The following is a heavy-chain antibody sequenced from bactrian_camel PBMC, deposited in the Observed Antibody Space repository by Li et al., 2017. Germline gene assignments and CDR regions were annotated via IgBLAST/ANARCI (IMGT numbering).Heavy chain of an antibody. CDR3: WSRAG. CDR2: IAPGGDYT. Sequence: VQLVESGGGLVQPGGSLTLSCAASGFTFSRNWMHWVRQAPGKEPEWLSMIAPGGDYTNSADSVKGRFAISRDNAKNTVYLQMNSLNSEDTALYYCWSRAGWGQGTQVTVS. V-gene: IGHV3S1*01. CDR1: GFTFSRNW. J-gene: IGHJ4*01.